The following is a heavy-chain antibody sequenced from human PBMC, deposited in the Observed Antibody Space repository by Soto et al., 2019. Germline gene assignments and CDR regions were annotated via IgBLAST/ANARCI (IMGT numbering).Heavy chain of an antibody. V-gene: IGHV3-21*02. CDR2: ISSSSSYT. D-gene: IGHD3-10*01. CDR1: GFNFSNYA. J-gene: IGHJ6*02. Sequence: EVQLVKSGGGLVKPGGSLRLSCAASGFNFSNYALNCVRQAPGEGLEWVSFISSSSSYTYYSDSVKGRFTISRDNAKNSLYLQMNVLRAEDTAVYYCAKDRGRGSPVSGGLDVWGQGTTVTVSS. CDR3: AKDRGRGSPVSGGLDV.